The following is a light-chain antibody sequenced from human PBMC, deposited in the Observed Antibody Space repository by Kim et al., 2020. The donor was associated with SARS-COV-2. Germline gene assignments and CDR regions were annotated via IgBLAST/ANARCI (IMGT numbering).Light chain of an antibody. CDR1: QSVSSSY. V-gene: IGKV3-20*01. CDR3: QQFGSSRLT. CDR2: GAS. J-gene: IGKJ4*01. Sequence: SPGDSATLSCRASQSVSSSYLAWYQQKPGQPPRLLMYGASSRTTGIPDRFSGSGSGTDFTLIISRLEPEDFAVYYCQQFGSSRLTFGGGTKVDIK.